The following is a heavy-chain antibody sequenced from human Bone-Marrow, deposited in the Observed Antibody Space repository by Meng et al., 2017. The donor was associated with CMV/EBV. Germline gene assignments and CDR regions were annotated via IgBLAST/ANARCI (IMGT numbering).Heavy chain of an antibody. CDR1: GGSFSGYY. CDR3: AREKGNYGGAYNWFDP. V-gene: IGHV4-34*01. D-gene: IGHD4-23*01. J-gene: IGHJ5*02. Sequence: SETLSLTCAVYGGSFSGYYWSWIRQPPGKGLEWIGEINHSGSTNHNPSLKSRVTISVDTSKNQFSLKLSSVTAADTAVYYCAREKGNYGGAYNWFDPWGQGTLVTVSS. CDR2: INHSGST.